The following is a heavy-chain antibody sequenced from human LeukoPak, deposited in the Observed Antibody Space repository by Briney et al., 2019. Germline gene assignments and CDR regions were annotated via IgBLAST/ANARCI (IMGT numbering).Heavy chain of an antibody. CDR2: INPRGST. CDR3: ARRRLGYYFAY. D-gene: IGHD5-24*01. J-gene: IGHJ4*02. Sequence: SETLSLTCGVYGGSFSGYYWSWIRQPPGKGLEWIGEINPRGSTNYNPSLKSRVTLSADTSKNQFSLTLNSVTDADTAVYYCARRRLGYYFAYWGQGTLVTVSS. CDR1: GGSFSGYY. V-gene: IGHV4-34*01.